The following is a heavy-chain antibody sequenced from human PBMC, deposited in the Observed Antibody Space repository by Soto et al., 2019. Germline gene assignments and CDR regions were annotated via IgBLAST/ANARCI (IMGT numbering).Heavy chain of an antibody. V-gene: IGHV3-33*01. J-gene: IGHJ4*02. CDR2: IWYDGSNK. Sequence: GGSLRLSWAASGFTFSGYVMHWVRQSPGKGLEWVAVIWYDGSNKYYADSVKGRFTISRDNSKNTLYLQMNSLRAEDTAVYYCARDSSPPGSGVHHEFDYWGQGTLVTVSS. CDR3: ARDSSPPGSGVHHEFDY. CDR1: GFTFSGYV. D-gene: IGHD3-10*01.